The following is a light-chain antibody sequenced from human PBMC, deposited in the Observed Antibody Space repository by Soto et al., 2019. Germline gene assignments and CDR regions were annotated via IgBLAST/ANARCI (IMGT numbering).Light chain of an antibody. CDR1: QTFGRW. CDR2: EAS. V-gene: IGKV1-5*03. CDR3: QQYNSYLWT. J-gene: IGKJ1*01. Sequence: DIQMTQSPSTLSASVGDRVTITCRASQTFGRWLAWFQQKPGKAPKLLIYEASNLQSGVPSMFSGSGSGTKFTLTISSLQPDDFATYYCQQYNSYLWTFGQGTKVEIK.